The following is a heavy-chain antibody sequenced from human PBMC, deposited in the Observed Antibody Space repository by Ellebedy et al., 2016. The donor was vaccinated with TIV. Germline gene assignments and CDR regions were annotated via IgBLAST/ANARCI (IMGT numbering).Heavy chain of an antibody. CDR1: GFTFSSYD. J-gene: IGHJ4*02. Sequence: GESLKISCAASGFTFSSYDMHWVRQAPGKGLEWVALISYDANNKYYADSVKGRFTISRDNSKNTLYLQMSSLRPEDTAAYFCAKVPVGFCSTPNCFYFDYWGQGTLVTVSS. CDR3: AKVPVGFCSTPNCFYFDY. CDR2: ISYDANNK. D-gene: IGHD2-2*01. V-gene: IGHV3-30*18.